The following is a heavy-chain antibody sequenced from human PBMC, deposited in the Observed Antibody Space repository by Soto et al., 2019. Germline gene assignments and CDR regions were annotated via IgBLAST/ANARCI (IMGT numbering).Heavy chain of an antibody. V-gene: IGHV5-51*01. Sequence: GESLKISCKGSGYSFTSYWIGWVRQMPGKGLEWMGIIYPGDSDTRYSPSFQGQVTISADKSISTAYLQWSSLKASDTAMYYCARHTFDCTNGVCYTFDYWGQGTLVTVSS. CDR3: ARHTFDCTNGVCYTFDY. J-gene: IGHJ4*02. D-gene: IGHD2-8*01. CDR1: GYSFTSYW. CDR2: IYPGDSDT.